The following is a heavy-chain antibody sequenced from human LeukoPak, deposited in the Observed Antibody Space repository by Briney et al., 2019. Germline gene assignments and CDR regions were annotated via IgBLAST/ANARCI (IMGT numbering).Heavy chain of an antibody. V-gene: IGHV4-59*01. D-gene: IGHD6-6*01. CDR3: VRVGGASSILSAFDI. J-gene: IGHJ3*02. Sequence: PSETLSLTCTVSGGSINSYYWCWIRQPPGKGLEWIGYIYNSETINYNPSLTSRVTISLDTSKNQVSLKLTSVTAADTAVYYCVRVGGASSILSAFDIWGQGTMVTVSS. CDR1: GGSINSYY. CDR2: IYNSETI.